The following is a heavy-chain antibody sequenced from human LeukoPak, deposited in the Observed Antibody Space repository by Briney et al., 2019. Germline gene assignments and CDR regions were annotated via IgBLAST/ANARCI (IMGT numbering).Heavy chain of an antibody. CDR2: INPNGGTT. J-gene: IGHJ5*02. CDR3: ARESPPNWFDP. Sequence: ASVRVSCKASGYSLITYCIDWVRQAPGQWLEWMGIINPNGGTTSYAQKFQGRVTMTRDTSTSTVYMELSSLRSDDTAMYYCARESPPNWFDPWGQGTLVTVSS. V-gene: IGHV1-46*01. CDR1: GYSLITYC.